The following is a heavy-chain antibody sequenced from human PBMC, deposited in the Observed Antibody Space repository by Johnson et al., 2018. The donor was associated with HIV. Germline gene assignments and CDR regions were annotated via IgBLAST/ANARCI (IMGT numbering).Heavy chain of an antibody. CDR2: ISYDGSNN. Sequence: QVQLVESGGGLVQPGGSLRLSCAASGITFSSYGMHWVRQAPGKGLEWVAVISYDGSNNYSADSVQGRFPISRDNSKNTLYLKMNSLRAEDTAVYYCASGVGDGYNLSAFDIWGQGTMVTVSS. V-gene: IGHV3-30*03. CDR1: GITFSSYG. J-gene: IGHJ3*02. CDR3: ASGVGDGYNLSAFDI. D-gene: IGHD5-24*01.